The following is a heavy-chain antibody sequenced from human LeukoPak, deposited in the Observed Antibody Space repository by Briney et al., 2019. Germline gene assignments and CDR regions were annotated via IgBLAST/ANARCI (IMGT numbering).Heavy chain of an antibody. J-gene: IGHJ4*02. CDR1: GFTFSNAW. CDR2: IKSKTDGGTT. V-gene: IGHV3-15*01. CDR3: TELIVGATTPIDY. Sequence: GGSLRLSCAASGFTFSNAWMSWVRQAPGKGLEWVGRIKSKTDGGTTDYAAPVKGRFTISRDDSKNTLYLQMNSLKTEDTAVYYCTELIVGATTPIDYWGQGTLVTVSS. D-gene: IGHD1-26*01.